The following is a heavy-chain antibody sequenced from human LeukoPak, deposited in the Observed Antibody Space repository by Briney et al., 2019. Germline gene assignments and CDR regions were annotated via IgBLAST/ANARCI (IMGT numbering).Heavy chain of an antibody. CDR2: IYSGGST. CDR3: ARVEMATITCDY. CDR1: GFTVSSNY. Sequence: GGSLRLSCAASGFTVSSNYMSWVRQAPGKGLEWVSVIYSGGSTYYADSVKGRFTISRDNSKNTLYLQMNSLRAEGTAVYYCARVEMATITCDYWGQGTLVTVSS. J-gene: IGHJ4*02. D-gene: IGHD5-24*01. V-gene: IGHV3-66*01.